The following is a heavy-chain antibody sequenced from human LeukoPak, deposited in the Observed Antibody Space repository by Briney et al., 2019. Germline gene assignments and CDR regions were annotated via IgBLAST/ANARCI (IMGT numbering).Heavy chain of an antibody. CDR1: GLTFSSYS. V-gene: IGHV3-48*04. CDR2: ISSSSSTI. J-gene: IGHJ6*03. D-gene: IGHD6-13*01. CDR3: ARGMEVDIAAAGNYHYYYYMDV. Sequence: PGGSLRLSCAASGLTFSSYSMNWVRQAPGKGLEWVSYISSSSSTIYYADSVKGRFTISRDNAKNSLYLQMNSLRAEDTAVYYCARGMEVDIAAAGNYHYYYYMDVWGKGTTVTVSS.